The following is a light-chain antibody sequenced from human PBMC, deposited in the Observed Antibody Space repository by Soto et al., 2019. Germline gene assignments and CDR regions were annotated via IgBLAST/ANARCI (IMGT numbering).Light chain of an antibody. CDR1: SSDIGADDF. V-gene: IGLV2-14*01. CDR2: EVT. Sequence: QSVLTRPASVSGSPGQSITISCTGTSSDIGADDFVSWYQHHPDKTPKLIIFEVTYRPTGISHRFSASKSGNTASLTISGLEAEDEAFYYCSSYRRTTFPHVVFGGGTQLTVL. CDR3: SSYRRTTFPHVV. J-gene: IGLJ2*01.